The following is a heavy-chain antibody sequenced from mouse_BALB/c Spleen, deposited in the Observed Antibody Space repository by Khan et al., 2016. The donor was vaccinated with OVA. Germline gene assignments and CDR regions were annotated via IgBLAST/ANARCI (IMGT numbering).Heavy chain of an antibody. J-gene: IGHJ3*01. D-gene: IGHD2-10*01. CDR2: IDPANGNV. CDR3: PRGAYNGLFAY. Sequence: VQLKQSGAEFVKPGASVKLSCTASGFNIKDTYMHWINQRPQQGLVWIGRIDPANGNVKYDPNFQDKATIAADASSNTAYLQLSSLTSADTAVYYCPRGAYNGLFAYWGQGTLVTVSA. V-gene: IGHV14-3*02. CDR1: GFNIKDTY.